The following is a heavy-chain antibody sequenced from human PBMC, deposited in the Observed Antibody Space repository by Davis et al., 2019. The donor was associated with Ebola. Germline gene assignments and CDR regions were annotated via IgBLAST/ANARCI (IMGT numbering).Heavy chain of an antibody. Sequence: GGSLRLSCSASGFIFSTYVMSWVRQAPGKGLEWVSTYGTSADTYYADSVKGRFTISRENSKNTLYLQMNGLRVEDTAIYYCAKDNRNIWSEVWGQGTMVTVSS. CDR1: GFIFSTYV. CDR2: GTSADT. D-gene: IGHD2/OR15-2a*01. CDR3: AKDNRNIWSEV. J-gene: IGHJ3*01. V-gene: IGHV3-23*01.